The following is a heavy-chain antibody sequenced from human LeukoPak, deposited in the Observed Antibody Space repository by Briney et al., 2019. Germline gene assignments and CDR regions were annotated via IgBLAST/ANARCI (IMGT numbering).Heavy chain of an antibody. CDR1: GYSFTNYG. J-gene: IGHJ4*02. D-gene: IGHD6-13*01. CDR2: ISPYNGST. V-gene: IGHV1-18*01. Sequence: ASVKVSCKASGYSFTNYGITWVRQAPGQGLEWMGWISPYNGSTNYAQKLQGRVTMTRDTSTSTAYMELRSLRSDDTAVYYCATYSAAGRTYYFDYWGQGALVTVSS. CDR3: ATYSAAGRTYYFDY.